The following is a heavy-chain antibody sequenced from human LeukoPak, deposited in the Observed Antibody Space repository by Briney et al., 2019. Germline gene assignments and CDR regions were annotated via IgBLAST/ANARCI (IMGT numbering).Heavy chain of an antibody. CDR1: GGSISSYY. CDR3: GRGKVGATGRYFDY. V-gene: IGHV4-59*01. J-gene: IGHJ4*02. D-gene: IGHD1-26*01. Sequence: SETLSLTCTVSGGSISSYYWSWIRQPPGKGLEWIGYIYYSGSTNYNPSLKSRVTISVDTSKNQFSLKLSSVTAADTAVYYCGRGKVGATGRYFDYWGQGTLVTVSS. CDR2: IYYSGST.